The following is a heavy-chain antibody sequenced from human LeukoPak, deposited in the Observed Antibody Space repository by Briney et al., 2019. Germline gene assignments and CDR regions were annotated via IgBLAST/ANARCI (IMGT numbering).Heavy chain of an antibody. V-gene: IGHV4-30-4*01. J-gene: IGHJ5*02. CDR3: ASSPGDMGYCSGGSCNWFDP. D-gene: IGHD2-15*01. Sequence: SETLSLTCTVSGGSISSGDYYWSWIRQPPGKGLEWIGYIYYSESTYYNPSLKSRVTISVDTSKNQFSLKLSSVTAADTAVYYCASSPGDMGYCSGGSCNWFDPWGQGTLVTVSS. CDR2: IYYSEST. CDR1: GGSISSGDYY.